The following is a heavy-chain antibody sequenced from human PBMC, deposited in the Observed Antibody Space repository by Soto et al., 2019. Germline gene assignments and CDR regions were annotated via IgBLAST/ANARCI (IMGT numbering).Heavy chain of an antibody. CDR2: MSLSGGST. V-gene: IGHV3-23*01. CDR1: GFTFSNYA. D-gene: IGHD1-20*01. J-gene: IGHJ4*02. Sequence: GGSLRLSCTASGFTFSNYAMSWVRQAPGKGLEWVSGMSLSGGSTYYADSVKGRFTISRDNSKNTLFLQMHSLRAEDTAMYYCAKNYDWNLLGYLAYWGQGTLVTVSS. CDR3: AKNYDWNLLGYLAY.